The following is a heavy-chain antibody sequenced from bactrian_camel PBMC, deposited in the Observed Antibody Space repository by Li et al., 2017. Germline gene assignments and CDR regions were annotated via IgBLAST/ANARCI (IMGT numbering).Heavy chain of an antibody. D-gene: IGHD5*01. CDR1: GYYYSSTC. CDR2: LSTDGQT. J-gene: IGHJ7*01. Sequence: HVQLVESGGGLVQPGGSLRLSCLLSGYYYSSTCVAWFRQAPGKEREGVASLSTDGQTTYAASVQGRFAISTDNAKNTLYLQMNNLKPEDTAMYYCAADGFGRCLAHISVYGNMQYWGNGTQVTVS. V-gene: IGHV3S53*01.